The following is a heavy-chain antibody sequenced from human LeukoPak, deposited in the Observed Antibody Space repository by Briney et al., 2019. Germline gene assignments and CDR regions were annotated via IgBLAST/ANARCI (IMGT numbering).Heavy chain of an antibody. CDR2: IYYSGST. J-gene: IGHJ4*02. Sequence: PSETLSLTCTVSGGSISSSSYYWGWIRQPPGKGLEWIGSIYYSGSTYYNPSLKSRVTISVDTSKNQFSLKLSSVTAADTAVYYCARGIRGAAMVLLAFDYWGQGTLVTVSS. V-gene: IGHV4-39*01. D-gene: IGHD5-18*01. CDR1: GGSISSSSYY. CDR3: ARGIRGAAMVLLAFDY.